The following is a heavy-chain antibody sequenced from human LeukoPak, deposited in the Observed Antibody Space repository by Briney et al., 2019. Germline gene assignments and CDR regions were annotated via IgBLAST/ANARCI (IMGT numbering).Heavy chain of an antibody. D-gene: IGHD6-13*01. CDR1: GYTFTGYY. V-gene: IGHV1-2*06. CDR2: INPNSGGT. CDR3: ARRIAAAGHFDY. J-gene: IGHJ4*02. Sequence: GASVKVSCKASGYTFTGYYLYWVRQAPGQGLEWMGRINPNSGGTNYAQKFQGRVTMTRDTSISTAYMELSSLRSDDTAVFYSARRIAAAGHFDYWGQGTLVTVSS.